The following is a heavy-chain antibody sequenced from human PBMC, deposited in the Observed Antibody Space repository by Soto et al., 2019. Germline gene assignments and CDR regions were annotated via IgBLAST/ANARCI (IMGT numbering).Heavy chain of an antibody. Sequence: QVQLVQSGAEVQKPGSSVKVSCKASGGTFSSYAISWVRQAPGQGLEWMGGIIPIFGTANYAQKFQGRVTITADKSTSTAYMELSSLRSEDTAVYYCARELTGKFQLLFHYYGMDVWGQGTTVTVSS. CDR3: ARELTGKFQLLFHYYGMDV. CDR1: GGTFSSYA. CDR2: IIPIFGTA. D-gene: IGHD2-2*01. J-gene: IGHJ6*02. V-gene: IGHV1-69*06.